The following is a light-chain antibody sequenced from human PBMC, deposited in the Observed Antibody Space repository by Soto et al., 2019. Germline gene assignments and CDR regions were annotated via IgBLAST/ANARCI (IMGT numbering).Light chain of an antibody. CDR2: GAS. V-gene: IGKV3-15*01. J-gene: IGKJ2*01. CDR3: QQYNNWPPYT. CDR1: QSVSSK. Sequence: IVMTQSPATLSVSPGERATLSCRASQSVSSKLAWYQQKPGQAPRLLIYGASTRATGIPARFSGSGSGTEFTLTISSLQSEDFAVHYCQQYNNWPPYTFGQGTKLEIK.